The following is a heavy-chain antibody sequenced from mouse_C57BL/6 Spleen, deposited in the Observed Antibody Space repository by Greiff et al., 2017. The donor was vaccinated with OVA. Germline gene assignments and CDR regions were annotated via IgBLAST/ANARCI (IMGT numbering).Heavy chain of an antibody. D-gene: IGHD1-1*01. CDR3: ARRGVTTVVATRYFDV. J-gene: IGHJ1*03. V-gene: IGHV1-82*01. CDR2: IYPGDGDT. CDR1: GYAFSSSW. Sequence: QVQLQQSGPELVKPGASVKISCKASGYAFSSSWMNWVKQRPGKGLEWIGRIYPGDGDTNYNGKFKGKATLTADKSSSTAYMQLSSLTSEDSAVYFCARRGVTTVVATRYFDVWGTGTTVTVSS.